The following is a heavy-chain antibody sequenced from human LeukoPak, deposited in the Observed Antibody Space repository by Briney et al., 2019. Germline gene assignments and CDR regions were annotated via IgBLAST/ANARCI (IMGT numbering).Heavy chain of an antibody. D-gene: IGHD2-15*01. V-gene: IGHV3-74*03. CDR2: INGDGSTI. CDR3: ASLTGWSQVSDY. Sequence: PGGSLRLSCAASGFTFSTYWMHWVRQAPGKGLMWVSHINGDGSTIAYADSVKGRFTISRDNAKSTLYLQMNSLRAEDAALYYCASLTGWSQVSDYWGQGTLVTVSS. CDR1: GFTFSTYW. J-gene: IGHJ4*02.